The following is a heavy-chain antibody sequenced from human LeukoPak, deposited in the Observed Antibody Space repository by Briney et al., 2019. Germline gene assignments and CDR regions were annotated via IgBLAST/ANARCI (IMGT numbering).Heavy chain of an antibody. Sequence: GGSLRLSCAASGFTFSSYAMHWVRQAPGKGLEWVAVISYDGSDKYYADSVKGRFTISRDNSKNTLYLQMNSLRAEDTAVYYCARDPSTIAAAGTGYWGQGTLVTVSS. CDR2: ISYDGSDK. CDR1: GFTFSSYA. D-gene: IGHD6-13*01. J-gene: IGHJ4*02. CDR3: ARDPSTIAAAGTGY. V-gene: IGHV3-30-3*01.